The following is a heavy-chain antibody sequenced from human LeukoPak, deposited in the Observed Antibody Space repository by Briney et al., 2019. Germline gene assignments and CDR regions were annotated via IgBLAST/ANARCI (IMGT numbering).Heavy chain of an antibody. V-gene: IGHV4-34*01. Sequence: SETLSLTCAVYGGSFSGYYGSWIRQPPGKGLEWIGEINHSGSTNYNPSLKSRVTISVDTSKNQFSLKLSSVTAADTAVYYCARAPYYDFWSGYYTGIDYWGQGTLVTVSS. J-gene: IGHJ4*02. CDR2: INHSGST. CDR3: ARAPYYDFWSGYYTGIDY. D-gene: IGHD3-3*01. CDR1: GGSFSGYY.